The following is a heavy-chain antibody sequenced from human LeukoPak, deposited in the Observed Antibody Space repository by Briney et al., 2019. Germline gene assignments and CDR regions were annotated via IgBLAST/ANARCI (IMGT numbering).Heavy chain of an antibody. CDR3: ARHRSTVTYNWFDP. CDR1: GGSISSSSYY. CDR2: TYYSGST. J-gene: IGHJ5*02. D-gene: IGHD4-11*01. V-gene: IGHV4-39*01. Sequence: SETLSLTCTVSGGSISSSSYYWGWIRQPPGKGLEWIGSTYYSGSTYYNPSLKSRVTISVDTSKNQFSLKLSSVTAADTAVYYCARHRSTVTYNWFDPWGQGTLVTVSS.